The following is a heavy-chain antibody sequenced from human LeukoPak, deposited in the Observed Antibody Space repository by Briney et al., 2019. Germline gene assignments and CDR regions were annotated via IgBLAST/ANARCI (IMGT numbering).Heavy chain of an antibody. V-gene: IGHV4-34*01. Sequence: SETLSLTCAVYGGSFSGYYWSWIRQPPGKGLEWIGSIYYSGSTYYNPSLKSRVTISVDTSKNQFSLKLSSVTAADTAVYYCASYPLKFWSGFQFRDYWGQGTLVTVSS. J-gene: IGHJ4*02. CDR2: IYYSGST. D-gene: IGHD3-3*01. CDR3: ASYPLKFWSGFQFRDY. CDR1: GGSFSGYY.